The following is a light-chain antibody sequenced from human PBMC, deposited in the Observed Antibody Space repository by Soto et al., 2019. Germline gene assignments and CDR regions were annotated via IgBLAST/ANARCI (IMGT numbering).Light chain of an antibody. J-gene: IGKJ4*01. V-gene: IGKV3-15*01. Sequence: EIVMTQSPATLSVSPGERVTLSCRASQSVSSSLAWYQQKPGQAPRLLISGASTRATGIPDRFSGSGSDTEFTLTIGSLQSEDSAVYYCQQYKNGPPELTFGGGTKVEIK. CDR3: QQYKNGPPELT. CDR1: QSVSSS. CDR2: GAS.